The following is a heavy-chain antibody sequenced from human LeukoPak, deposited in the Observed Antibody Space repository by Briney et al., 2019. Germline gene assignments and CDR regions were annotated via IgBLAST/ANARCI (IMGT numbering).Heavy chain of an antibody. CDR3: ARDHGTMVRGVIRPYYYYGMGV. CDR1: GYTFTGYY. CDR2: INPNSGGT. Sequence: GASVKVSCKASGYTFTGYYMHWVRQAPGRGRKWMDWINPNSGGTNYAQKFQGRVTMTRDTSISTAYMELSRLRSDDTAVYYCARDHGTMVRGVIRPYYYYGMGVWGQGTTVTVSS. V-gene: IGHV1-2*02. D-gene: IGHD3-10*01. J-gene: IGHJ6*02.